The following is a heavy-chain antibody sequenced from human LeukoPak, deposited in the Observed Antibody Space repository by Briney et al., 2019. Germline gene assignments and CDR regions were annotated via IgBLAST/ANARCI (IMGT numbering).Heavy chain of an antibody. CDR1: GVSISSYY. CDR2: IYYSGST. CDR3: ARVMVRGSGAYYFDY. Sequence: SETLSLTCTVSGVSISSYYWSWIRQPPGKGLEWIGYIYYSGSTNYNPSLKSRVTISVDTSKNQFSLKLSSVTAADTAVYYCARVMVRGSGAYYFDYWGQGTLVTVSS. D-gene: IGHD3-10*01. V-gene: IGHV4-59*01. J-gene: IGHJ4*02.